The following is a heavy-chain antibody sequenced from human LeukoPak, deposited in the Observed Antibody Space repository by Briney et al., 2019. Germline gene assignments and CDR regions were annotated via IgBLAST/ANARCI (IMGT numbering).Heavy chain of an antibody. V-gene: IGHV4-31*03. CDR3: AREGYCSSTSCYIP. J-gene: IGHJ5*02. Sequence: PSETLSLTCTVSGGSISSGGYYWSWIRQHPGKGLEWIGYIYYSGSTYYNPSLKSRVTISVDTSKNQSSLKLSSVTAADTAVYYCAREGYCSSTSCYIPWGQGTLVTVSS. CDR1: GGSISSGGYY. CDR2: IYYSGST. D-gene: IGHD2-2*02.